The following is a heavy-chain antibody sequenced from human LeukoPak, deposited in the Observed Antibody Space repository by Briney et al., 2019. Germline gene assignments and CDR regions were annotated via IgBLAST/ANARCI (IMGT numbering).Heavy chain of an antibody. CDR3: ARHAPYYDCWSGYSPARYYYYYMDV. J-gene: IGHJ6*03. Sequence: SETLSLTCTVSGGSISSSSYYWGWIRQPPGKGLEWIGSIYYSGSTYYNPSLKSRVTISVDTSKNQYSLKLSSVTAADTAVYYCARHAPYYDCWSGYSPARYYYYYMDVWGKGTTVTVSS. V-gene: IGHV4-39*01. D-gene: IGHD3-3*01. CDR1: GGSISSSSYY. CDR2: IYYSGST.